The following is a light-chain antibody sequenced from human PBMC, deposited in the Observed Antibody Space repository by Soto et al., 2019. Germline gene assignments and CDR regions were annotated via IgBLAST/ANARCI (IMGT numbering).Light chain of an antibody. Sequence: EIALTQSPGTLSLSPGERATLSCRASPSVSGNYLAWYQQKPGQAPKLLISGASSRATGIPDRFSGSGSGTDFTLTIIRMEPEDFSVYYCQQYGGSPLVTFGGGTKVEIK. V-gene: IGKV3-20*01. CDR3: QQYGGSPLVT. CDR2: GAS. J-gene: IGKJ4*01. CDR1: PSVSGNY.